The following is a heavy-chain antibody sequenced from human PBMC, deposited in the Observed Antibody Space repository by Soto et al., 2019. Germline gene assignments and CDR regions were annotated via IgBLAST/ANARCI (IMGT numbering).Heavy chain of an antibody. Sequence: GGSLRLSCAASGFTFSSYWMHWVRQAPGKGLVWVSRINSDGSSTSYADSVKGRFTISRDNAKNTLYLQMNSLRAEDTAVYYCARVGSSGPKRLIDYWGQGTLVTVSS. V-gene: IGHV3-74*01. CDR2: INSDGSST. CDR3: ARVGSSGPKRLIDY. J-gene: IGHJ4*02. D-gene: IGHD6-19*01. CDR1: GFTFSSYW.